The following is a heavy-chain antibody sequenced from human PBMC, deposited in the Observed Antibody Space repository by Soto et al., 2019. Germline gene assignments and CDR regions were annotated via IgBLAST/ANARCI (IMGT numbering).Heavy chain of an antibody. D-gene: IGHD1-20*01. CDR1: GFTFSSYA. CDR3: AKPPDYNWNDY. Sequence: EVQLLESGGGLVQPGGSLRLSCAASGFTFSSYAMSWVRQAPGKGLEWISAVSGSGGSTYYADSVKGRFTISRDNSKDTLYQQMNNLRAEDTAVYYCAKPPDYNWNDYWGQGTLVTVSS. V-gene: IGHV3-23*01. CDR2: VSGSGGST. J-gene: IGHJ4*02.